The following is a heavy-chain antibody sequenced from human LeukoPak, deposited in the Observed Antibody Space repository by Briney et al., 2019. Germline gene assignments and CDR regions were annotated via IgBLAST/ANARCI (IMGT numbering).Heavy chain of an antibody. V-gene: IGHV4-34*01. J-gene: IGHJ5*02. CDR2: INYSGST. Sequence: PSETLSLTCAIYSESFSGYFWSWIRQPPGKGLEWIGEINYSGSTNYNPSLKSRVTISVDTSKNQFSLKLSSVTAADTAVYYCARERYDYYGSGSYYNRRSDWFDPWGQGTLVTVSS. D-gene: IGHD3-10*01. CDR3: ARERYDYYGSGSYYNRRSDWFDP. CDR1: SESFSGYF.